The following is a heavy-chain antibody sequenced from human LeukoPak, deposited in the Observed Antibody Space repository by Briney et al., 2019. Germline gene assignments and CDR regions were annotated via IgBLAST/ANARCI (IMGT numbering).Heavy chain of an antibody. CDR2: IYYSGTT. Sequence: PSETLSLTSTVSGGSISTSGYYWGWIRQPPGKGLEWIGNIYYSGTTHYNPSLKSRATMSVDTSDNQVSLNLASVTAADTAVYYCARQFTGGVSVFGVATIDSWGLGTLVIVSS. J-gene: IGHJ5*01. CDR3: ARQFTGGVSVFGVATIDS. D-gene: IGHD3-3*01. CDR1: GGSISTSGYY. V-gene: IGHV4-39*01.